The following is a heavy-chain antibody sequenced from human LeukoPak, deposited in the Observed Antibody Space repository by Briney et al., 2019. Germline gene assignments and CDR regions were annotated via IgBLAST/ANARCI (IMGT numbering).Heavy chain of an antibody. CDR3: ARVPPLLWFGESLSFDY. D-gene: IGHD3-10*01. Sequence: ASVRVSCKASGYTFTSYGISWVRQAPGQGLEWMGWISAYNGNTNYAQKLQGRVTMTTDTSTSTAYMEPRSLRSDDTAVYYCARVPPLLWFGESLSFDYWGQGTLVTVSS. V-gene: IGHV1-18*01. J-gene: IGHJ4*02. CDR2: ISAYNGNT. CDR1: GYTFTSYG.